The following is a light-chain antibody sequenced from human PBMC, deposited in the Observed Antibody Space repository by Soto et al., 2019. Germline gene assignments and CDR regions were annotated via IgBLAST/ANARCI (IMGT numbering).Light chain of an antibody. Sequence: SYELAQPPSVSVAPGHTSSITCGGNNIGSKSVHWYQQKPGQAPVLVVYDDSDRPSGIPERFSGSKSGNTASLTISGLQAADEADYYCSLYTSENTYVFGTGTKVTV. V-gene: IGLV3-21*02. CDR3: SLYTSENTYV. J-gene: IGLJ1*01. CDR1: NIGSKS. CDR2: DDS.